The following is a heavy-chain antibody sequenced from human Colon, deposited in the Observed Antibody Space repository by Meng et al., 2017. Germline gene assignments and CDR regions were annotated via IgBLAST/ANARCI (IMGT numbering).Heavy chain of an antibody. CDR2: SHGNTV. CDR3: ARGWLAN. J-gene: IGHJ4*02. D-gene: IGHD6-19*01. V-gene: IGHV3-11*01. Sequence: GGSLRHSCAASGFTFSDSYMNWIRQAPGKGLEWVSYSHGNTVYYADSVKGRFTISRDNAKNSLYLQMNNLRAGDTAVYYCARGWLANWGQGTLVTVSS. CDR1: GFTFSDSY.